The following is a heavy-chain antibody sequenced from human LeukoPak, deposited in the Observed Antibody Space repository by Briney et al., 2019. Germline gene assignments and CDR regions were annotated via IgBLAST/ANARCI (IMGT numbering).Heavy chain of an antibody. CDR1: ASSISYSY. J-gene: IGHJ3*02. CDR2: IHYSGGT. V-gene: IGHV4-59*08. CDR3: ARHGTGQKAFDI. D-gene: IGHD1-14*01. Sequence: SETLSRTCTVSASSISYSYWSWLRQSPGKGLEWAGQIHYSGGTIYNRSLRGRVTISLDTSKTLLSLELRSVTATDTAVYYCARHGTGQKAFDIWGHGTTVTVSS.